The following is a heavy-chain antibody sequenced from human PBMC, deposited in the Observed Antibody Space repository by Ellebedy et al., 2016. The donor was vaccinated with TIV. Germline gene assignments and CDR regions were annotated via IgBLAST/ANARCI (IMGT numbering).Heavy chain of an antibody. D-gene: IGHD1-26*01. CDR2: INHSGST. J-gene: IGHJ5*02. V-gene: IGHV4-34*01. CDR1: NGSFSGYY. CDR3: ARHGPSGSYSEVNWFNP. Sequence: SETLSLXCAVFNGSFSGYYWSWIRQPPGKGLEWIGEINHSGSTYYNPSLKSRVTISVDTSKNQFSLKLSSVTAADTAVYYCARHGPSGSYSEVNWFNPWGQGTLVTVSS.